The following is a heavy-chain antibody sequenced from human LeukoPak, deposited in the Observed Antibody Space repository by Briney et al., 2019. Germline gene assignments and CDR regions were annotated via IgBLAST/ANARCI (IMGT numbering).Heavy chain of an antibody. CDR1: GFTFSTYN. Sequence: NPGGSLRLSCAASGFTFSTYNMNWVRQAPGKGLEWVSSISSSSSHTYYVDSVKGRFTISRDNTMNSLYLQMNSLRAEDTAVYYCSPLGVDLDYWGQGALVTVTS. CDR2: ISSSSSHT. J-gene: IGHJ4*02. V-gene: IGHV3-21*03. D-gene: IGHD3-10*01. CDR3: SPLGVDLDY.